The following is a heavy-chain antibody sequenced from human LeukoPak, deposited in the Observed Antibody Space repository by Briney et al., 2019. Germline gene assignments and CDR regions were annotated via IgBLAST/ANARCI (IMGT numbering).Heavy chain of an antibody. V-gene: IGHV3-23*01. CDR1: GFTFSSYA. Sequence: GGSLRLSCAASGFTFSSYAMSWVRQAPGRGLECVASIRGSGVSTYYADSVKGRLTISRDNSKNTLYLQMNSLRAEDTAVYYCARWVVDDEYFQHWGQGTMVTVSS. D-gene: IGHD2-15*01. J-gene: IGHJ1*01. CDR2: IRGSGVST. CDR3: ARWVVDDEYFQH.